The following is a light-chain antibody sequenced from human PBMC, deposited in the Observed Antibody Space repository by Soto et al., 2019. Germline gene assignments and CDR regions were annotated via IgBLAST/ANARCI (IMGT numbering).Light chain of an antibody. CDR1: SSDVGGYNL. CDR3: CSYAENNIYV. CDR2: EVN. V-gene: IGLV2-8*01. J-gene: IGLJ1*01. Sequence: QSALTQPPSASGSPGQSVTISCTGTSSDVGGYNLVSWYQQHPRKAPQLMIYEVNKRPSRVPLRFSGSKSCYTDSLTVSGLQAEDEADYYCCSYAENNIYVFGTGTKVTAL.